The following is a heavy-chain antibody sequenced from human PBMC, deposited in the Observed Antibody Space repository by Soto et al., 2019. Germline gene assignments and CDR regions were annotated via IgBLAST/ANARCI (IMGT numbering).Heavy chain of an antibody. CDR2: MRRHNGSI. Sequence: GXSVKVSFKASCYMFLKYGLSWVRQAPGQGLAWMGCMRRHNGSIKYAENLQDGATMTTDTSMRTAYMELRSLSPDDTDVYYCVRDLDPSGNYYTGYWGRGTLVTSPQ. J-gene: IGHJ4*02. D-gene: IGHD3-10*01. CDR3: VRDLDPSGNYYTGY. CDR1: CYMFLKYG. V-gene: IGHV1-18*04.